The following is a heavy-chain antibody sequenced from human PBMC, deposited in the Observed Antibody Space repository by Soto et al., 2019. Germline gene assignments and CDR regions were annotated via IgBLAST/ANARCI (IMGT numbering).Heavy chain of an antibody. V-gene: IGHV4-39*01. J-gene: IGHJ6*02. CDR2: IYFDGAA. D-gene: IGHD3-22*01. Sequence: SXTLSLTCTVSGDSISRTRYYWVWIRQTPGRGLEWIGSIYFDGAAFYNPSLKSRVTLSVDTSRNQFSLKLSSVTAADTAVYYCARRLYYDSSGFEGGGMDVWGQGTTVTVSS. CDR1: GDSISRTRYY. CDR3: ARRLYYDSSGFEGGGMDV.